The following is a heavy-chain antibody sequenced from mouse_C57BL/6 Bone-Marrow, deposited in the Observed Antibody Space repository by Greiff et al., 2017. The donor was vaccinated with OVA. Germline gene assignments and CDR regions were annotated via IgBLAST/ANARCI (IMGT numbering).Heavy chain of an antibody. CDR1: GYTFTSYW. Sequence: VQLQQPGAELVRPGTSVKLSCKASGYTFTSYWMHWVKQRPGQGLEWIGVIDPSDSYTNYNQKFKGKATLTVDTSSSTAYMQLSSLTSEDSAVYYCAGSSYYSSLYAMDYWGQGTSVTVSS. CDR2: IDPSDSYT. CDR3: AGSSYYSSLYAMDY. V-gene: IGHV1-59*01. D-gene: IGHD2-5*01. J-gene: IGHJ4*01.